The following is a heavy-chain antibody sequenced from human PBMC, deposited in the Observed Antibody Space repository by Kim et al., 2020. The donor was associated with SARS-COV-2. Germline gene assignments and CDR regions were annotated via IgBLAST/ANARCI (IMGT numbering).Heavy chain of an antibody. CDR2: ISSNGGST. CDR1: GFTFSIYT. Sequence: GGSLRLSCSTSGFTFSIYTMHWVRQAPGKGLEYVSGISSNGGSTYFADSVKGRFTISRDNSKDTLYLHMSSLRAEDTAVYYCVRASLGYCSGGHCYGFDYWGQGTLVTVSS. CDR3: VRASLGYCSGGHCYGFDY. J-gene: IGHJ4*02. V-gene: IGHV3-64D*09. D-gene: IGHD2-15*01.